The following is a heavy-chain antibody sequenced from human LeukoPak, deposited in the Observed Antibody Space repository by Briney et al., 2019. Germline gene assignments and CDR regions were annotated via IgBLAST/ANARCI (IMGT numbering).Heavy chain of an antibody. D-gene: IGHD6-19*01. CDR2: IYNIGGT. Sequence: SETLSLTCSVSGGSVSRDYWSWIRQPPGKRLEWLGYIYNIGGTNYNPSLKSRLSISVDTSKNQFSLMLTSVTAADTAVYYCAREAVAGTLDYWGQGALVTVSS. CDR3: AREAVAGTLDY. J-gene: IGHJ4*02. CDR1: GGSVSRDY. V-gene: IGHV4-59*02.